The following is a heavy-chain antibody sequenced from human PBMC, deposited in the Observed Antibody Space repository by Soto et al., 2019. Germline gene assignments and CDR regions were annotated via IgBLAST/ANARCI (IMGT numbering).Heavy chain of an antibody. D-gene: IGHD6-13*01. CDR2: IVVGSGNS. V-gene: IGHV1-58*01. J-gene: IGHJ3*02. CDR1: GFTCTSSA. CDR3: AAEEDSSSWYGSAEAFDI. Sequence: ASLKVSCKASGFTCTSSAVQWVRQARGQRRAWIGWIVVGSGNSNYAQKFQERVTSTRDMSTSTAYMELSSLRSEDTAVYYCAAEEDSSSWYGSAEAFDIWGQGTMVTVSS.